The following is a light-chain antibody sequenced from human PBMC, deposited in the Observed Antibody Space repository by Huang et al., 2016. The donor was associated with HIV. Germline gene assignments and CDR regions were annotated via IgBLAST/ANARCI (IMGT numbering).Light chain of an antibody. CDR2: GAS. CDR3: QQYNNWPRT. CDR1: QGVSSN. V-gene: IGKV3-15*01. Sequence: ERVMTQSPDTLSVSPGERATLSCRASQGVSSNLAWYQQKPGQAPRLLIYGASTRVTGIPARFSGSGSETYFTLTIRSLQSEDSAVYYCQQYNNWPRTFGQGTKLEIK. J-gene: IGKJ2*01.